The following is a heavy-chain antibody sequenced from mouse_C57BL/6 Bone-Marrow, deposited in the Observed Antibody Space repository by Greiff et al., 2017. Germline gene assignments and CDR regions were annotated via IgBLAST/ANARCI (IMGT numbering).Heavy chain of an antibody. V-gene: IGHV1-15*01. Sequence: SGAELVRPGASVTLSCKASGYTFTDYEMHWVKQTPVHGLEWIGAIDPETGGTAYNQKFKGKAILTADKSSSTAYMELRSLTSEDSAVYYCTRRRGVYYGSSYYAMDYWGQGTSVTVSS. CDR1: GYTFTDYE. CDR3: TRRRGVYYGSSYYAMDY. J-gene: IGHJ4*01. CDR2: IDPETGGT. D-gene: IGHD1-1*01.